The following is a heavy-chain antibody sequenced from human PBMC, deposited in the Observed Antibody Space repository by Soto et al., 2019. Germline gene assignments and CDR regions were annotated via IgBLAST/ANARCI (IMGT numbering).Heavy chain of an antibody. Sequence: QVQLVESGGGVVQPGRSLRLSCAASGFTFSSYAMYWVRQAPGKGLEWVAVIWYDGSNKYYGDSVKGRFTISRDNSKNTLYLQMNSLRAEDTAVYYCARMLQHGFYLWGQGTMVTVSS. CDR1: GFTFSSYA. CDR3: ARMLQHGFYL. V-gene: IGHV3-33*01. J-gene: IGHJ3*01. CDR2: IWYDGSNK. D-gene: IGHD3-10*02.